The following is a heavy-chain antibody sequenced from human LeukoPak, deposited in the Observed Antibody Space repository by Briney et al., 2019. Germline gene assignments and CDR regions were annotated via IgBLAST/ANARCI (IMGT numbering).Heavy chain of an antibody. Sequence: GGSLRLSCAASGFTFSSNYMSWARQAPGKGLVWVSRINIDGSGTTYADSVKGRFTISRENAKNTVYLQMNRLRAEDTAVYYCAKDDRWLQFCCWGQGTLVTVSA. CDR2: INIDGSGT. J-gene: IGHJ4*02. CDR3: AKDDRWLQFCC. D-gene: IGHD5-24*01. CDR1: GFTFSSNY. V-gene: IGHV3-74*01.